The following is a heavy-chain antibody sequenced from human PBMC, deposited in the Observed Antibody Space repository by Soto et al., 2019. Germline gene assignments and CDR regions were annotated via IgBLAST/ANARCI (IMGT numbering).Heavy chain of an antibody. CDR3: ARVKVSSGWVDY. J-gene: IGHJ4*02. Sequence: QVQLQESGPGLLKPSETLSLTCTVSGGSISSYYWSWIRQPPGKGLEWIGYIYYSGSTNYNPSLKSRVTISVDTSKNQFSLKLSSVTAADTAVYYCARVKVSSGWVDYWGQGTLVTVSS. CDR1: GGSISSYY. V-gene: IGHV4-59*01. D-gene: IGHD6-19*01. CDR2: IYYSGST.